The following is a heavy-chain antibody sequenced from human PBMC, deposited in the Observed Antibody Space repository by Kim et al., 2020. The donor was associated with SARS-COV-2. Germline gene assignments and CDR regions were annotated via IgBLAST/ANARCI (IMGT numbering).Heavy chain of an antibody. V-gene: IGHV3-9*02. D-gene: IGHD2-21*01. J-gene: IGHJ6*01. CDR1: GFTSDIYA. CDR3: ARDTLPGGGDV. Sequence: GGSLRLSCAASGFTSDIYAMHWVRQAPGKGLEWVSGISLDSIRTGYADSVKGRFTVSRDYAKNSLYLEMNSLRADDTALYFCARDTLPGGGDVWGQGATVTVSS. CDR2: ISLDSIRT.